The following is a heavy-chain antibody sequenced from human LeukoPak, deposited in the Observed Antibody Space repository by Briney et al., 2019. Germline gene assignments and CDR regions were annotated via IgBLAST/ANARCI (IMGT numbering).Heavy chain of an antibody. D-gene: IGHD1-1*01. V-gene: IGHV3-48*01. CDR3: ARGATDVTRWFDP. CDR1: GFTFSSYS. CDR2: ISSSSSTI. Sequence: GGSLRLSCAASGFTFSSYSMNWVRQAPGKGLEWVSYISSSSSTIYYADSVKGRFTTSRDNAKNSLYLQMNGLRAEDTAVYYCARGATDVTRWFDPWGQGTRVTVSS. J-gene: IGHJ5*02.